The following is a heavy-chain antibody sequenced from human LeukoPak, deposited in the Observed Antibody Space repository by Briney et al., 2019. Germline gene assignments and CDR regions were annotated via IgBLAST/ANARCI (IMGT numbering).Heavy chain of an antibody. CDR3: ARDHGSGSYPYYYYYYGMDV. CDR1: GFTVSSNY. J-gene: IGHJ6*02. CDR2: IYSGGST. V-gene: IGHV3-66*01. D-gene: IGHD3-10*01. Sequence: GRSLRLSCAASGFTVSSNYMSWVRQAPGKGLEWVSVIYSGGSTYYADSVKGRFTISRDNSKNTLYLQMNSLRAEDTAVYYCARDHGSGSYPYYYYYYGMDVWGQGTTVTVSS.